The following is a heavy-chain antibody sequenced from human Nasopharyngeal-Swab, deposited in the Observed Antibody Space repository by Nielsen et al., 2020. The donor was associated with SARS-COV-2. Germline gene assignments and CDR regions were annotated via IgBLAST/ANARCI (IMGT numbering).Heavy chain of an antibody. CDR2: ISAYNGNT. CDR1: GYTFTSYG. Sequence: ASVKVSCKASGYTFTSYGISWVRQAPGQGLEWMGWISAYNGNTNYAQKLQGRVTMTTDTSTSTAYMERRSLRSDDTAVYYWEREEQKGRVAARLGGEGGGYGMDVWGQGTSFTVS. V-gene: IGHV1-18*01. J-gene: IGHJ6*02. CDR3: EREEQKGRVAARLGGEGGGYGMDV. D-gene: IGHD2-15*01.